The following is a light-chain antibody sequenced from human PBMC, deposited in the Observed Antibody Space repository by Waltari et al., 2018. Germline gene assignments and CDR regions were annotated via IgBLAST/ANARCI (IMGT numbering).Light chain of an antibody. CDR3: ETWDTAIHV. CDR1: SGHSTFA. CDR2: LNSDGSH. Sequence: QLVVTQSPSVSAPLGASVKLTCTLTSGHSTFAIAWHQQQPGKGPRYLMSLNSDGSHSRGDGIPDRFSGSSSGAERYLTISSLESEDEADYYCETWDTAIHVFGGGTKLTVI. J-gene: IGLJ3*02. V-gene: IGLV4-69*01.